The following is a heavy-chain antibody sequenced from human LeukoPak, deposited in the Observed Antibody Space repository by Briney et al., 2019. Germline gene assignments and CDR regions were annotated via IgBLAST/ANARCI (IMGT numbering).Heavy chain of an antibody. Sequence: SETLSLTCTVSGGSISSYYWSWIRQPAGKGLEWIGRIYTSGSTNYNPSLKSRVTISVDTSKNQFSLKLSSVTAADTAVYYCARGQYYYGSGSYYVRYYFDYWGQGTLVTVSS. CDR2: IYTSGST. J-gene: IGHJ4*02. D-gene: IGHD3-10*01. CDR1: GGSISSYY. CDR3: ARGQYYYGSGSYYVRYYFDY. V-gene: IGHV4-4*07.